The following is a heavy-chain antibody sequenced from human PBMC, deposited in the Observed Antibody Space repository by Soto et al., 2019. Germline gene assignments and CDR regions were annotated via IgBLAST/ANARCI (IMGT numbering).Heavy chain of an antibody. CDR2: ISAYNGNT. Sequence: ASVKVSCKASGYTFTSYGISWVRQAPGQGLEWMGWISAYNGNTNYAQKLQGRVTMTTDTSTSTAYMELRSLRSDDTAVYYCARAAPHIVVVPAALDYWGQGTLVTVSS. V-gene: IGHV1-18*01. J-gene: IGHJ4*02. CDR1: GYTFTSYG. D-gene: IGHD2-2*01. CDR3: ARAAPHIVVVPAALDY.